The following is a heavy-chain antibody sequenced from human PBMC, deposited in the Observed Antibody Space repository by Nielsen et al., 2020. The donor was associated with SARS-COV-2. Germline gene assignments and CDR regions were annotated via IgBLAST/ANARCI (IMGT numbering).Heavy chain of an antibody. D-gene: IGHD3-3*01. J-gene: IGHJ4*02. CDR3: AIALGSLTIFGVVITEHFDY. CDR2: IYYSGST. CDR1: GGSISSGGYY. Sequence: SETLSLTCTVSGGSISSGGYYWSWIRQHPGKGLEWIGYIYYSGSTYYNPSLKSRVTISVDTSKNQFSLKLSSVTAADTAVYYCAIALGSLTIFGVVITEHFDYWGQGTLVTVSS. V-gene: IGHV4-31*03.